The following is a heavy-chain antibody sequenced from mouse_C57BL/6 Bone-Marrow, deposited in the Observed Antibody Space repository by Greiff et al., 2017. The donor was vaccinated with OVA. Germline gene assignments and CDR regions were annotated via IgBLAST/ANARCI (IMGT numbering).Heavy chain of an antibody. V-gene: IGHV1-26*01. CDR1: GYTFTDYY. CDR3: ARSYLLLYAMDY. CDR2: INPNNGGT. Sequence: VQLQQSGPELVKPGASVKISCKASGYTFTDYYMNWVKQSHGKSLEWIGDINPNNGGTSYNQKFKGKATLTVDKSSSTAYMELRSLTSEDSAVYYCARSYLLLYAMDYWGQGTSVTVSS. J-gene: IGHJ4*01. D-gene: IGHD1-1*01.